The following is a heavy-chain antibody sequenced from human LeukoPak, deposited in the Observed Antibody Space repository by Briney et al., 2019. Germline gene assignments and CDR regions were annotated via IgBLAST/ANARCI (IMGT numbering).Heavy chain of an antibody. CDR2: ISPSGAST. CDR1: GYTFTSYY. V-gene: IGHV1-46*01. CDR3: ARGSSRSPRDAFDI. Sequence: ASVKVSCKASGYTFTSYYMHGVRQAPGQGLEWMGIISPSGASTTYAQNFQGRVTMTRDMSTSTLYMELSSLKSEDTAVYYCARGSSRSPRDAFDIWGQGTMVTVSS. J-gene: IGHJ3*02.